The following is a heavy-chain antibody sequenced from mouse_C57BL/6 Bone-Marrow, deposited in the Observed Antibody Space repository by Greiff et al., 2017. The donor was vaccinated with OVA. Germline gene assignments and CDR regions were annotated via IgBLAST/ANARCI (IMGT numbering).Heavy chain of an antibody. D-gene: IGHD2-10*02. Sequence: QVQLQQSGPGLVQPSQSLSITCTVSGFSLTSYGVHWVRQSPGKGLKWLGVIWSGGSTDYNAAFISRLSISKDNSKSQVFFKMNSLQADDTAIYYCARNSYGNSFAYWGQGTLVTVSA. CDR2: IWSGGST. CDR1: GFSLTSYG. J-gene: IGHJ3*01. V-gene: IGHV2-2*01. CDR3: ARNSYGNSFAY.